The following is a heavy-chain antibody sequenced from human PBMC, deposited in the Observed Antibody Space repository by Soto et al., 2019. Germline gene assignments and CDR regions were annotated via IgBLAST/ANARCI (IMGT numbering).Heavy chain of an antibody. CDR3: AKGGSGKPPTGPDY. CDR1: GFTFDDYA. CDR2: ISWNSGSI. D-gene: IGHD3-10*01. J-gene: IGHJ4*02. V-gene: IGHV3-9*01. Sequence: PGGSLRLSCAASGFTFDDYAMHWVRQAPGKGLEWVSGISWNSGSIGYADSVKGRFTISRDNAKNSLYLQMNSLRAEDTALYYCAKGGSGKPPTGPDYWGQGTLVTVSS.